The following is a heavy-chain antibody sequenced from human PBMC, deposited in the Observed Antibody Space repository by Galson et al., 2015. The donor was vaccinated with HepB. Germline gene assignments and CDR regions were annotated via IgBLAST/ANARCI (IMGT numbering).Heavy chain of an antibody. D-gene: IGHD2-2*01. CDR2: IIPIFGTA. J-gene: IGHJ5*02. Sequence: SVKVSCKASGGTFSSYAISWVRQAPGQGLEWMGGIIPIFGTANYAQKFQGRVTITADESTSTAYMELSSLRSEDTAVYYCARALYCSSTSCHNWFDPWGQGTLVTVSS. V-gene: IGHV1-69*13. CDR3: ARALYCSSTSCHNWFDP. CDR1: GGTFSSYA.